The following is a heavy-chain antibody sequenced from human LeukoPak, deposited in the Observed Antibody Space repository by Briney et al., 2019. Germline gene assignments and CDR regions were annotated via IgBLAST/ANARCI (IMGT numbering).Heavy chain of an antibody. Sequence: SETLSLTCTVSGGSISSNNHHWGWIRQPPGKGLEWIGSIYYSGSTYYNPSLKSRVTMSVDTSKNQFSLKLSSVTAADTAVYYCASLYYYGSGKYYYYMDVWGKGTTVTVS. J-gene: IGHJ6*03. CDR2: IYYSGST. V-gene: IGHV4-39*07. CDR3: ASLYYYGSGKYYYYMDV. CDR1: GGSISSNNHH. D-gene: IGHD3-10*01.